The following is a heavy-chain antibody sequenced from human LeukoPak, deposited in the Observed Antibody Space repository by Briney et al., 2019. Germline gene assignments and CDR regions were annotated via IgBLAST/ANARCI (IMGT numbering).Heavy chain of an antibody. CDR2: ISAYNGNT. CDR3: ARERGEWELLHDAFDI. D-gene: IGHD1-26*01. J-gene: IGHJ3*02. Sequence: ASVKVSCKASGYTFSNYAINWVRQAPGQGLEWMGWISAYNGNTNYAQKLQGRVTMTTDTSTSTAYMELRSLRSDDTAVYYCARERGEWELLHDAFDIWGQGTMVTVSS. V-gene: IGHV1-18*01. CDR1: GYTFSNYA.